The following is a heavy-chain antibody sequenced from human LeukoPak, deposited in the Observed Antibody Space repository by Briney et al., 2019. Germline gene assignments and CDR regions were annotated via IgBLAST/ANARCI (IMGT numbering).Heavy chain of an antibody. CDR2: ILSSGST. V-gene: IGHV4-4*09. J-gene: IGHJ5*02. CDR3: ARRVISEISIDKGNWLDP. D-gene: IGHD3-3*01. CDR1: GGSISNYY. Sequence: PSETLSLTCTVSGGSISNYYWNRIRQPPGKGREWIGYILSSGSTHDNPSLTSRISLSVDTSKNQFSLKLSSVTAADTAVYYCARRVISEISIDKGNWLDPWGQGTLVTVSS.